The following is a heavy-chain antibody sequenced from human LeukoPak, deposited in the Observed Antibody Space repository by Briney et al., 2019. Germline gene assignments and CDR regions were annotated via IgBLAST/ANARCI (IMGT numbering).Heavy chain of an antibody. CDR3: AREKIAAAGTSNFDY. CDR1: GYTFTSYY. D-gene: IGHD6-13*01. V-gene: IGHV1-46*01. J-gene: IGHJ4*02. CDR2: INPSGGST. Sequence: ASVKVSCKASGYTFTSYYMHWVRQAPGQGLEWMGIINPSGGSTSYAQKFQGRVTMTRDTSTSTVYMELGSLRSEDTAVYYCAREKIAAAGTSNFDYWGQGTLVTVSS.